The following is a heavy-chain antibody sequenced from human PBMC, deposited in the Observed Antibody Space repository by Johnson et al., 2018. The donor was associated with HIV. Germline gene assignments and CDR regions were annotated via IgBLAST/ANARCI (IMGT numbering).Heavy chain of an antibody. Sequence: VQLVESGGGVVQPGRSLTLSCAASGFTFSSYAMHWVRQAPGKGLVWVSRMNGDGKSTTYADSVKGRFTISRDNAKNSLYLQMNSLRAEDTAGYYWARIVGATLAFDIWGQGTMVTVSS. CDR3: ARIVGATLAFDI. CDR2: MNGDGKST. V-gene: IGHV3-74*02. D-gene: IGHD1-26*01. CDR1: GFTFSSYA. J-gene: IGHJ3*02.